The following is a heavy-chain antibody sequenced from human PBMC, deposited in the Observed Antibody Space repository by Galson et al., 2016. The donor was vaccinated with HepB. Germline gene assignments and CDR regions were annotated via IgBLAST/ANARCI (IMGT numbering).Heavy chain of an antibody. CDR3: TMISWSTSSGFGF. CDR1: GFTVSSNY. J-gene: IGHJ4*02. CDR2: IYNGGNT. D-gene: IGHD3-22*01. V-gene: IGHV3-53*01. Sequence: SLRLSCAASGFTVSSNYMNWVRQASGKGLEWVSVIYNGGNTYYADSVKGRFTISRDNSKNTLYLQMNSLRAEDTAIYYRTMISWSTSSGFGFWGQGTRVTVSS.